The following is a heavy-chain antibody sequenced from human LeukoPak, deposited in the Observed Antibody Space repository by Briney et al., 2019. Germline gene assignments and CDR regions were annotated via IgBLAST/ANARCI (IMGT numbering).Heavy chain of an antibody. CDR2: ISGSGGST. J-gene: IGHJ4*02. D-gene: IGHD3-3*01. V-gene: IGHV3-23*01. CDR3: AKSVSIRFLEWLSPFDY. CDR1: GFTFSSYA. Sequence: GGSLRLSCAASGFTFSSYAMSWVRQAPGKGLEWVSAISGSGGSTYYADSVKGRFTISRDNSKNTLYLQMNSLRAEDTAVYYCAKSVSIRFLEWLSPFDYWGQGTLVTVSS.